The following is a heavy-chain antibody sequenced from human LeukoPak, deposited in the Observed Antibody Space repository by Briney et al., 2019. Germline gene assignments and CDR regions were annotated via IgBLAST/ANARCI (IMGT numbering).Heavy chain of an antibody. CDR2: IYYSGST. CDR3: GRHEYSGSYSGWSWFDP. CDR1: GGSINSSGYY. D-gene: IGHD1-26*01. Sequence: SETLSLTCTVSGGSINSSGYYWGWIRQPPGKGLEWIASIYYSGSTYYNPSLKSRVTISVDTSKNQLSLKLSSLTAADTAVYYCGRHEYSGSYSGWSWFDPWGQGTLVTVSS. V-gene: IGHV4-39*01. J-gene: IGHJ5*02.